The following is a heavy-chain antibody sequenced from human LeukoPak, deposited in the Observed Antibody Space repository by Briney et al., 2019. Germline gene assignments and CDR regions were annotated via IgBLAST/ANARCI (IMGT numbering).Heavy chain of an antibody. V-gene: IGHV1-46*01. CDR3: ARDRVGVHDSSGYWFDP. J-gene: IGHJ5*02. CDR2: INPSGGST. CDR1: GYTFTSYY. D-gene: IGHD3-22*01. Sequence: ASVKVSSKASGYTFTSYYMHWVRQAPGQGLEWMGIINPSGGSTSYAQKFQGRVTMTRDTSTSTVYMELSSLRSEDTAVYYCARDRVGVHDSSGYWFDPWGQGTLVTVSS.